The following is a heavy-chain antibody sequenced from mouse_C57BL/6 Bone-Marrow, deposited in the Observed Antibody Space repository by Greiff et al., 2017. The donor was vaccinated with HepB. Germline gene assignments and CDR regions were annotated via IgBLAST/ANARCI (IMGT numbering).Heavy chain of an antibody. CDR2: INPSTGGT. D-gene: IGHD2-3*01. V-gene: IGHV1-42*01. CDR3: ARSHDGYYGGY. J-gene: IGHJ2*01. CDR1: GYSFTGYY. Sequence: EVQLVESGPELVKPGASVKISCKASGYSFTGYYMNWVKQSPEKSLEWIGEINPSTGGTTYNQKFKAKATLTVDKSSSTAYMQLKSLTSEDSAVYYCARSHDGYYGGYWGQGTTLTVSS.